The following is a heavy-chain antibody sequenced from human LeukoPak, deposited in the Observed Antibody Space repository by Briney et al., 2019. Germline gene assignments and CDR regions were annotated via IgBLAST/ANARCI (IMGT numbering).Heavy chain of an antibody. Sequence: GRSLRLSCAASGFTFSSYGIHWVRQAPGKGLEWVAVVSYDGSNKYYADSVKGRFTISRDNSKNTLYLQMNSLRAEDTAVYYCARDPDIVLMVYAHTPYVMDVWGQGTTVTVSS. V-gene: IGHV3-30*03. CDR2: VSYDGSNK. CDR1: GFTFSSYG. J-gene: IGHJ6*02. D-gene: IGHD2-8*01. CDR3: ARDPDIVLMVYAHTPYVMDV.